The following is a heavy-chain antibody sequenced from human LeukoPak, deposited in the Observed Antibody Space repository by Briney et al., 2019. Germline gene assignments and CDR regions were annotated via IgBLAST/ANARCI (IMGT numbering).Heavy chain of an antibody. CDR1: GFTVSSNY. V-gene: IGHV3-66*02. J-gene: IGHJ1*01. Sequence: GGSLRLSCAASGFTVSSNYVSRVRQAPGKGLEWVSVIYSGGSTYYADSVKGRFTISRDNSKNTLYLQMNSLRAEDTAVYYCARDSPGYSSSWYPVFQHWGQGTLVTVSS. CDR2: IYSGGST. CDR3: ARDSPGYSSSWYPVFQH. D-gene: IGHD6-13*01.